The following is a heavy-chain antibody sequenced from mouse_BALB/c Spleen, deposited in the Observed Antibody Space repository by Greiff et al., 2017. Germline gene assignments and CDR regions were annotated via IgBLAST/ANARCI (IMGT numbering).Heavy chain of an antibody. CDR3: AIPLYDYCDY. CDR1: GFNIKDTY. D-gene: IGHD2-3*01. V-gene: IGHV14-3*02. J-gene: IGHJ2*01. Sequence: EVKLVESGAELVKPGASVKLSCTASGFNIKDTYMHWVKQRPEQGLEWIGRIDPANGNTKYDPKFQGKATITADTASNTAYLQLSSLTSEDTAVYYCAIPLYDYCDYWGQGTTLTVSS. CDR2: IDPANGNT.